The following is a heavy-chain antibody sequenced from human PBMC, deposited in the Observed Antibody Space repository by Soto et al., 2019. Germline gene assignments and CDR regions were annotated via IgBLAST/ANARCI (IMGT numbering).Heavy chain of an antibody. Sequence: ASVKVSCKASGGTFSSYAISWVRQAPGQGLEWMGGIIPIFGTANYAQKFQGRVTITADESTSTAYMELSSLRSEDTAVYYCARERSMTVTNLYYFDYWGQGALVTVSS. CDR1: GGTFSSYA. J-gene: IGHJ4*02. V-gene: IGHV1-69*13. D-gene: IGHD4-4*01. CDR2: IIPIFGTA. CDR3: ARERSMTVTNLYYFDY.